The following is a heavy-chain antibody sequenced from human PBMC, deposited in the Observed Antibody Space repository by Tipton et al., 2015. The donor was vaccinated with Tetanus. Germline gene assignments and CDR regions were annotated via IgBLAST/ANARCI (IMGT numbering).Heavy chain of an antibody. CDR1: GFIFSNYW. CDR2: INRNGGGK. J-gene: IGHJ6*03. Sequence: FLRLSCSASGFIFSNYWMSWVRQAPGKGLEWVANINRNGGGKYYVDSVKGRFTISRDEAKKSVYLEMSSLTVGDTAVYYCARDRGEDWTNFYYMDVWGKGATVTVSS. V-gene: IGHV3-7*01. CDR3: ARDRGEDWTNFYYMDV. D-gene: IGHD3/OR15-3a*01.